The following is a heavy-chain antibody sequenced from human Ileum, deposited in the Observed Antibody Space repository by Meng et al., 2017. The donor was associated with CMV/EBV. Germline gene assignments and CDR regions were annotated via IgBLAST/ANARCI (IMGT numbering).Heavy chain of an antibody. D-gene: IGHD6-13*01. CDR2: IYAGGTT. V-gene: IGHV3-53*01. CDR1: GFTVNRNY. CDR3: AKNMEAMSSRSWYGAPRYFYYYSMYV. Sequence: GESLKISCAVSGFTVNRNYISWVRQAPGKGLDWVSVIYAGGTTYYAESVKGRFTISRDNSTNTLYLQMNSLRAEDTSVYYCAKNMEAMSSRSWYGAPRYFYYYSMYVWGQGTTVTVSS. J-gene: IGHJ6*02.